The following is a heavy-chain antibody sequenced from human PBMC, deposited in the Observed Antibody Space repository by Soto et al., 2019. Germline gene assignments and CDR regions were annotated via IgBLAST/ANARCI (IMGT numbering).Heavy chain of an antibody. V-gene: IGHV1-18*01. CDR1: GYIFVNYG. CDR3: XXXXXXXXXXXQXV. CDR2: ISPYSGNT. Sequence: QVQLVQSGDEVRKPGSSVKVSCKASGYIFVNYGIAWVRQAPGQGLEWMGWISPYSGNTHYASKVQGRLTXTXDXXTSTXXMDXXXLXXXXXAXXYXXXXXXXXXXXXQXVXGQGTTVTVSS. J-gene: IGHJ6*02.